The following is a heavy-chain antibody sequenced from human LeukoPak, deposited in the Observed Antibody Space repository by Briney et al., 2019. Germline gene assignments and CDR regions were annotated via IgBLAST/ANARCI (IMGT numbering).Heavy chain of an antibody. CDR1: GFTFSSYA. J-gene: IGHJ3*02. CDR2: ISGSGGST. CDR3: AKVRKGVGAFDI. V-gene: IGHV3-23*01. D-gene: IGHD3-16*01. Sequence: GGSLRLSCAASGFTFSSYAISWVRQAPGKGLEWVSAISGSGGSTYYADSVKGRFTISRDNSKNTLYLQMNSLRAEDTAVYYCAKVRKGVGAFDIWGQGIMVTVSS.